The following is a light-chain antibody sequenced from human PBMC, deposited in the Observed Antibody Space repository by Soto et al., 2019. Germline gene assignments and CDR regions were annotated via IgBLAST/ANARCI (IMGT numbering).Light chain of an antibody. Sequence: QSALTQPPSASGSPGQSVTISCTGTSSDVGGYNYVSWYQHHPGKAPQLIIYEVNKRPSGVPDRFSGSKSGNTASLTVSGLQAEDEADYYCNSFAGSSTYVFGTGTQLTVL. CDR2: EVN. V-gene: IGLV2-8*01. J-gene: IGLJ7*01. CDR3: NSFAGSSTYV. CDR1: SSDVGGYNY.